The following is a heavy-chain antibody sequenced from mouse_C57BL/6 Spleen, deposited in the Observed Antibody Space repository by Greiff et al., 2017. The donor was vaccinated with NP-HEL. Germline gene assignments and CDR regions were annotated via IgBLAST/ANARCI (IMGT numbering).Heavy chain of an antibody. V-gene: IGHV2-2*01. Sequence: QVQLKQSGPGLVQPSQSLSITCTVSGFSLTSYGVHWVRQSPGKGLEWLGVIWSGGSTDYNAAFISRLSISKDNSKSQVFFKMNSLQADDTAIYYCARTGDGYSAWFAYWGQGTLVTVSA. J-gene: IGHJ3*01. CDR2: IWSGGST. CDR3: ARTGDGYSAWFAY. CDR1: GFSLTSYG. D-gene: IGHD2-3*01.